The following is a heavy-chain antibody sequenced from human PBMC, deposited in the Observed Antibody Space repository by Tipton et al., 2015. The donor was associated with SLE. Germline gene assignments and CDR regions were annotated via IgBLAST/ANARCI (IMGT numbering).Heavy chain of an antibody. D-gene: IGHD2-15*01. CDR3: ARGCSGGSCYEDDWFDP. CDR2: ISGSGGST. CDR1: GFTFSSYA. V-gene: IGHV3-23*01. Sequence: SLRLSCAASGFTFSSYAMSWVRQAPGKGLEWVSAISGSGGSTYYADSVKGRFTISRDNSKNTLYLQMNSLRAEDTAVYYCARGCSGGSCYEDDWFDPWGQGTLVTVSS. J-gene: IGHJ5*02.